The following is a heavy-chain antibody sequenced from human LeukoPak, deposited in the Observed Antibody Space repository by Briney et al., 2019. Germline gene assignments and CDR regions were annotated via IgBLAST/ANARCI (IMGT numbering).Heavy chain of an antibody. CDR1: GFTFSSYG. D-gene: IGHD3-9*01. V-gene: IGHV3-30*18. CDR2: ISYDGSNK. Sequence: GGSLRLSCAASGFTFSSYGMHWVRQAPGKGLEWVAVISYDGSNKYYADSVKGRFTISRDNSKNTLYLQMNSLRAEDTAVYYCAKTGDILTGYSYFDYWGQGTLVTVSS. J-gene: IGHJ4*02. CDR3: AKTGDILTGYSYFDY.